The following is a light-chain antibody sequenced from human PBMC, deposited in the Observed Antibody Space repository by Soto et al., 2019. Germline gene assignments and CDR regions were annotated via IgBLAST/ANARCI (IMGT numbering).Light chain of an antibody. J-gene: IGKJ2*01. Sequence: EIVMTQSPATLSVSPGERASLSCRASQSVSSILAWYQQKPGQAPRLLIYGASTRATGIPARFSGSGSGTEFTLTISSLQSEDCAVDYCQQYNNWPPYTFGQGTKLEIK. CDR3: QQYNNWPPYT. V-gene: IGKV3-15*01. CDR1: QSVSSI. CDR2: GAS.